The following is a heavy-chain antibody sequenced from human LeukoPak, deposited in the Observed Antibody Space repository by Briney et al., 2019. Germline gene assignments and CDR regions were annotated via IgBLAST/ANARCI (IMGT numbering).Heavy chain of an antibody. V-gene: IGHV3-21*01. CDR1: GFTFSSYR. CDR3: ARGFGYDFGLYFDY. J-gene: IGHJ4*02. D-gene: IGHD3-3*01. Sequence: PGGSLRLSCAASGFTFSSYRMNWVRKAPGKGLEWFSSISSSSSYIYYADSVEGRFTISRDNAKNSLYLQMYSLRAEDTAVCYCARGFGYDFGLYFDYWGQGTLVTVSS. CDR2: ISSSSSYI.